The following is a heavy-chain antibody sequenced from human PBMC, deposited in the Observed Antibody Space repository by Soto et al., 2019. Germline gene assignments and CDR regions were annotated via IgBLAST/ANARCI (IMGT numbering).Heavy chain of an antibody. CDR2: IYYSGST. D-gene: IGHD7-27*01. V-gene: IGHV4-59*01. J-gene: IGHJ4*02. Sequence: QVQLQESGPGLVKPSETLSLTCTVSGGSISSYYWSWIRQPPGKGLEWIGYIYYSGSTDYDPSLKIRVTISVDTSKNQFYLKMLSVTAADTALYYCARRWGTYFDFWGQGTLVTVSS. CDR3: ARRWGTYFDF. CDR1: GGSISSYY.